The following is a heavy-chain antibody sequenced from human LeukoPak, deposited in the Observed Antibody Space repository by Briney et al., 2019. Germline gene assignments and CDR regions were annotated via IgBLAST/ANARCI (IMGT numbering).Heavy chain of an antibody. CDR3: AIPPLSGTGSSRPLAGMDV. J-gene: IGHJ6*02. D-gene: IGHD3-10*01. CDR2: ISFDGSNR. CDR1: GFNFSYYG. V-gene: IGHV3-30*03. Sequence: GSLRLSCAASGFNFSYYGINWVRQAPGKGLEWVTFISFDGSNRNYADSVKGRFTISRDNSKSTLYLQMNSLRAEDTAVYYCAIPPLSGTGSSRPLAGMDVWGQGTTVTVSS.